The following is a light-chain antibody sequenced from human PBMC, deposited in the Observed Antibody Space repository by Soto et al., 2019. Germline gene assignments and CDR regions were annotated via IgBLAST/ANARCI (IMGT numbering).Light chain of an antibody. CDR3: QQYYSTPPT. CDR1: QSVLYNSNNKNY. J-gene: IGKJ4*01. V-gene: IGKV4-1*01. Sequence: DIVMTQSPDSLAVSLGERATINCKSSQSVLYNSNNKNYLAWYQQKPGQPPKLLIYWASTRESGVPDRFSGSRSGTDFTLTISSLQAEDVADYFCQQYYSTPPTFGGGTKVEIK. CDR2: WAS.